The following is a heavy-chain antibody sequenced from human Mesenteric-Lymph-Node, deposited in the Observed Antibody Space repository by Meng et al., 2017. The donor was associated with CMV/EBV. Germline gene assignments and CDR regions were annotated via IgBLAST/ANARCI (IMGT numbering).Heavy chain of an antibody. CDR3: AKLTTGSYYGCLDY. CDR1: GFTFSSCA. D-gene: IGHD1-26*01. Sequence: ASGFTFSSCAMNWVRQAPGKGLEWVSAISDNGYDTYYADSVKGRFTFSRDNSKNTLYLQMNSLRAEDTAVYYCAKLTTGSYYGCLDYWGQGTLVTVSS. V-gene: IGHV3-23*01. J-gene: IGHJ4*02. CDR2: ISDNGYDT.